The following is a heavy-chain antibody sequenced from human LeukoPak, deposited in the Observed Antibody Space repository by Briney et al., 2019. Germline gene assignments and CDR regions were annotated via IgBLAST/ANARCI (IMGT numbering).Heavy chain of an antibody. J-gene: IGHJ6*02. V-gene: IGHV4-59*01. CDR2: IYYSGST. D-gene: IGHD3-22*01. CDR3: ARVRGYYDSSGYYYYYGMDV. CDR1: GGSISSYY. Sequence: SETLSLTCTVSGGSISSYYWSWIRQPPGKGLEWIGYIYYSGSTNYNPSLKSRVTISVDTSKNQFSLKLSSETAADTAVYYCARVRGYYDSSGYYYYYGMDVWGQGTTVTVSS.